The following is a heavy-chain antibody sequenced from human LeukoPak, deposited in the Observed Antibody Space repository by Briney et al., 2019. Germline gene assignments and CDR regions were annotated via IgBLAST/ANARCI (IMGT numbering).Heavy chain of an antibody. V-gene: IGHV5-51*01. Sequence: GESLKISXKGSGYSFSSYWIGCVRQMPGKGLEWKGIIYPGDSDTRYSPSFQGQVTISADKSISTAYLQWNSLKASGTAMYYCARRGHYYDSSGYLRPDAFDIWGQGTMVTVSS. CDR1: GYSFSSYW. D-gene: IGHD3-22*01. CDR2: IYPGDSDT. J-gene: IGHJ3*02. CDR3: ARRGHYYDSSGYLRPDAFDI.